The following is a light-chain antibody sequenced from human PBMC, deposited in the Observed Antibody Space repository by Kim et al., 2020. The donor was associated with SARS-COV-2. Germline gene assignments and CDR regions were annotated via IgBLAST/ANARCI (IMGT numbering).Light chain of an antibody. V-gene: IGKV1-17*03. CDR2: AAS. CDR1: QGISNY. J-gene: IGKJ4*01. Sequence: GFVGYGVTITCRASQGISNYLGWFQQKPGKVPKRLIYAASSLQSGVPSRFSCSGSGTEFTLTISSLQPEDFAAYYCLQHNSYPLPFGGGTKVDIK. CDR3: LQHNSYPLP.